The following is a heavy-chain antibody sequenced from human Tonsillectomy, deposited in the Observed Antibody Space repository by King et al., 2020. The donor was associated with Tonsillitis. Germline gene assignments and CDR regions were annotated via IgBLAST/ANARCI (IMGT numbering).Heavy chain of an antibody. CDR2: INQDGNEK. CDR3: VATPNYYYFDN. J-gene: IGHJ4*02. D-gene: IGHD2-8*01. CDR1: GFIFTNYW. V-gene: IGHV3-7*01. Sequence: VQLVESGGGLVQPGGSLGLSCVGSGFIFTNYWMVWVRQAPGKGLEWVASINQDGNEKYYVDSVKGRFSISRDNAKNSLYLQMSSRRVDDTAVYYCVATPNYYYFDNWGQGTLVTVSS.